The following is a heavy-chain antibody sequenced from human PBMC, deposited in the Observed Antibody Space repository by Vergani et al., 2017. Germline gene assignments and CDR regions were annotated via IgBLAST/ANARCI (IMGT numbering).Heavy chain of an antibody. CDR3: ARSYCSGSLCYYAFGV. CDR1: GGSISSGGYS. J-gene: IGHJ3*01. CDR2: IYHSGST. Sequence: QLQLQESGSGLVKPSQTLSLTCAVSGGSISSGGYSWSWIRQPPGKGLEWIGYIYHSGSTYYNPSLKSRVTISVDRSKNQFSLKLSSVTAADTAVYFCARSYCSGSLCYYAFGVWGQGTMITVSS. D-gene: IGHD2-15*01. V-gene: IGHV4-30-2*01.